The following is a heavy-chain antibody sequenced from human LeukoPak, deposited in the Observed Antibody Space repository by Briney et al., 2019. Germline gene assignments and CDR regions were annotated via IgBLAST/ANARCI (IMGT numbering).Heavy chain of an antibody. CDR3: ARETFTRGVYYYYMDV. J-gene: IGHJ6*03. D-gene: IGHD3-10*01. Sequence: SETLSLTCTVSGGPISSGSYYWSWIRQPAGKGLEWIGRIYTSGSTNYNPSLKSRVTVSLDTSKNQFSLKLSSVTAADTAVYYCARETFTRGVYYYYMDVWGKGTTVTISS. V-gene: IGHV4-61*02. CDR1: GGPISSGSYY. CDR2: IYTSGST.